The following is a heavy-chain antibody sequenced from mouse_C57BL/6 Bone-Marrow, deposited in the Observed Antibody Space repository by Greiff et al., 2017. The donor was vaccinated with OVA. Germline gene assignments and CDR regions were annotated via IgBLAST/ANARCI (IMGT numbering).Heavy chain of an antibody. CDR3: ARRSYWYFDV. CDR1: GYAFSSYW. J-gene: IGHJ1*03. CDR2: IYPGDGDT. Sequence: VKLQESGAELVKPGASVKISCKASGYAFSSYWMNWVKQRPGKGLEWIGQIYPGDGDTNYNGKFKGKATLTADKSSSTAYMQLSSLTSEDSAVYFCARRSYWYFDVWGTGTTVTVSS. V-gene: IGHV1-80*01.